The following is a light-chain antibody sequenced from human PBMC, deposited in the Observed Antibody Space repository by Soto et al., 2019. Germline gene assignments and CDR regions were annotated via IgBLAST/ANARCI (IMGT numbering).Light chain of an antibody. Sequence: DIQMTQSPSSLSASVGDRVIITCRASQGISNYLAWYQQKPGKVPRLLIYAASTLQSGVPSRFSGSGSGTDFTLTISSLQPEDVATYYCQKYNSGLGTFGQGTKVDIK. CDR1: QGISNY. J-gene: IGKJ1*01. CDR2: AAS. CDR3: QKYNSGLGT. V-gene: IGKV1-27*01.